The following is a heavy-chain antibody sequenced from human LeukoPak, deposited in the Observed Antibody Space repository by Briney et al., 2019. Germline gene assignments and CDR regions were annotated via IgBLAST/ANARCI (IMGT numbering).Heavy chain of an antibody. J-gene: IGHJ3*02. D-gene: IGHD3-10*01. CDR3: VKDWGVLPDYTADGFDI. CDR2: IRHDGSNK. CDR1: GFIFSTYG. V-gene: IGHV3-30*02. Sequence: GGVLRLSCAASGFIFSTYGMHWVRQAPGKGLEWVAFIRHDGSNKYYADSVRGRFTISRDNSQNTLHLQMNSLRVEDTAVYYCVKDWGVLPDYTADGFDIWGPGTMVTVSS.